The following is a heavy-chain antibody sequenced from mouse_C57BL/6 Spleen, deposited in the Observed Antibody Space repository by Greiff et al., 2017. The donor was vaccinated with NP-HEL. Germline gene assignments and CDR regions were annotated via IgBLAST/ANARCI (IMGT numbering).Heavy chain of an antibody. CDR2: IDPSDSYT. J-gene: IGHJ2*01. D-gene: IGHD1-1*01. CDR1: GYTFTSYW. CDR3: ARVWVTTVVADY. V-gene: IGHV1-69*01. Sequence: QVQLQQSGAELVMPGASVKLSCKASGYTFTSYWMHWVKQRPGQGLEWIGEIDPSDSYTNYNQKFKGKSTLTVDKSSSTAYMQLSSLTSEDSAVYYGARVWVTTVVADYWGQGTTLTVSS.